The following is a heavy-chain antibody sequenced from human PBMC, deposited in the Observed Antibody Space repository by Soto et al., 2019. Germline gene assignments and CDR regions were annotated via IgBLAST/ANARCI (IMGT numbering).Heavy chain of an antibody. D-gene: IGHD1-26*01. CDR1: GGTFSSYA. V-gene: IGHV1-69*13. J-gene: IGHJ6*02. CDR2: IIPIFGTA. CDR3: ARVGAHADSDYYYYGMDV. Sequence: ASVKVSCKASGGTFSSYAISWVRQAPGQGLEWMGGIIPIFGTANYAQKFQGRVTITADESTSTAYMELSSLRSEDTAVYYCARVGAHADSDYYYYGMDVWGQGTTVTVSS.